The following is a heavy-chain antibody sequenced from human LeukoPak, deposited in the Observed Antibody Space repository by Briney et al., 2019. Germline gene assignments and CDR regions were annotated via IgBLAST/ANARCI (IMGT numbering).Heavy chain of an antibody. Sequence: PTGGSLRLSCAASGFTFSSYGMHWVRQAPGKGLEWVAVISYDGSNKYYADFVKGRFTISRDNSKNTLYLQMNSLRAEDTAVYYCATPTGLGYHYGMDVWGQGTTVTVSS. CDR3: ATPTGLGYHYGMDV. V-gene: IGHV3-30*03. D-gene: IGHD1-14*01. CDR1: GFTFSSYG. CDR2: ISYDGSNK. J-gene: IGHJ6*02.